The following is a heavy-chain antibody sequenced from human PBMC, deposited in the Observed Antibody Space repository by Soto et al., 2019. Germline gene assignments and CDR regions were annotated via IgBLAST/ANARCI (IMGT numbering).Heavy chain of an antibody. CDR2: IVVGSGNT. CDR1: GYTFTSYG. CDR3: AADSKNDFWSGYWTYGMDV. V-gene: IGHV1-58*02. D-gene: IGHD3-3*01. J-gene: IGHJ6*02. Sequence: SVKVSCKASGYTFTSYGISWVRQARGQRLEWIGWIVVGSGNTNYAQKFQERVTITRDMSTSTAYMELSSLRSEDTAVYYCAADSKNDFWSGYWTYGMDVWGQGTTVTVSS.